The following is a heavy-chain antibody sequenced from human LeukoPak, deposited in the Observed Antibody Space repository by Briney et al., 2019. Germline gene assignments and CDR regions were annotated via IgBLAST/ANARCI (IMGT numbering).Heavy chain of an antibody. J-gene: IGHJ4*02. CDR3: ARDRGGYYSDY. CDR2: ISSSSSYI. V-gene: IGHV3-21*01. D-gene: IGHD3-22*01. CDR1: GFTFSSYS. Sequence: GGSLRLSCAASGFTFSSYSMNWVRQAPGKGLEWVSSISSSSSYIYYADSVKGRFTISRDNAKNSLYLQMNSLRAEDTAVYFCARDRGGYYSDYWGQGTLVTVSS.